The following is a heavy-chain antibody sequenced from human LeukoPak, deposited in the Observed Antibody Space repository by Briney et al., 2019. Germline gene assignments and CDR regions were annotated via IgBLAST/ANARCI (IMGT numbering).Heavy chain of an antibody. D-gene: IGHD6-6*01. V-gene: IGHV3-7*01. CDR1: GFTFSSYW. CDR2: IKQDGSEK. Sequence: PGESLRLSCAASGFTFSSYWMTWVRQAPGKGLEWVANIKQDGSEKYYVDSVKGRFTISRDNAKNSLYLQMISLRAEDTAVYYCARGSSSDPGLDYWGQGTLVTASS. CDR3: ARGSSSDPGLDY. J-gene: IGHJ4*02.